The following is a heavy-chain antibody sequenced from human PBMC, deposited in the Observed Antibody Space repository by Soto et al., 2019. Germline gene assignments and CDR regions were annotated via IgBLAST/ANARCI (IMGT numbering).Heavy chain of an antibody. V-gene: IGHV1-69*02. CDR2: IIPMLGVR. D-gene: IGHD2-21*01. CDR3: TIGSWSGEVFDI. Sequence: QVQLVQSGAEVKKPGSSVKVSCKDSGGTFNTYSMFWVRQAPGQGLEWMGRIIPMLGVRNYAQRFQDRVTITADKSTATVHMELSSLRSGDTALYYCTIGSWSGEVFDIWGQGTMVTVSS. CDR1: GGTFNTYS. J-gene: IGHJ3*02.